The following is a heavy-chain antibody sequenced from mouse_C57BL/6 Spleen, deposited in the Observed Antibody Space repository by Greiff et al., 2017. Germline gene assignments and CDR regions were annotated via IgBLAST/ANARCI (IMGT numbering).Heavy chain of an antibody. J-gene: IGHJ4*01. D-gene: IGHD5-1*01. Sequence: EVQGVESGGGLVQPGGSLKLSCAASGFTFSDYYMYWVRQTPEKRLEWVAYISNGGGSTYYPDTVKGRFTISRDNAKNTLYLQMSRLKSEDTAMYYCARLLTSYYYAMDYWGQGTSVTVSS. CDR1: GFTFSDYY. CDR3: ARLLTSYYYAMDY. V-gene: IGHV5-12*01. CDR2: ISNGGGST.